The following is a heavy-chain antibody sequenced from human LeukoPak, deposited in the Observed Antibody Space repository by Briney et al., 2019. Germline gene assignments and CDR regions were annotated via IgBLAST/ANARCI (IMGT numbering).Heavy chain of an antibody. CDR2: INHSGST. J-gene: IGHJ6*03. CDR3: ARVLSGYYYYYMDV. Sequence: SETLSLTCAVYGGSFSGYYWSWIRLPPGKGLEWIGEINHSGSTNYNPSLKSRVTISVDTSKNQFSLKLSSVTAADTAVYYCARVLSGYYYYYMDVWGKGTTVTVSS. D-gene: IGHD3-10*01. CDR1: GGSFSGYY. V-gene: IGHV4-34*01.